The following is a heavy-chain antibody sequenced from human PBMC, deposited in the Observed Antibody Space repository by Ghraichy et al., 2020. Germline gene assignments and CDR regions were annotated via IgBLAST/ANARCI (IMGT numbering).Heavy chain of an antibody. J-gene: IGHJ3*02. D-gene: IGHD6-13*01. Sequence: SETLSLTCTVSGGSISSYYWSWIRQPAGKGLEWIGRIYTSGSTNYNPSLKSRVTMSVDTSKNQFSLKLSSVTAADTAVYYCARAHSSSWSLRYAFDIWGQGTMVTVSS. V-gene: IGHV4-4*07. CDR2: IYTSGST. CDR1: GGSISSYY. CDR3: ARAHSSSWSLRYAFDI.